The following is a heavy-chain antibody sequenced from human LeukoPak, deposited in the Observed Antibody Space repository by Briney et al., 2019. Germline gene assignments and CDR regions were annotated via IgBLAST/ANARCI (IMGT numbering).Heavy chain of an antibody. D-gene: IGHD3-10*01. CDR2: IYHSGST. CDR1: GYSISSVYY. J-gene: IGHJ4*02. CDR3: ASGYGSGSYPFDY. V-gene: IGHV4-38-2*02. Sequence: SETLSLTCTVSGYSISSVYYWGWIRQPPGKGLEWIGGIYHSGSTYYNPSLKSRVTISVDTSKNQFSLKLSSVTAADTAVYYCASGYGSGSYPFDYWGQGTLVTVSS.